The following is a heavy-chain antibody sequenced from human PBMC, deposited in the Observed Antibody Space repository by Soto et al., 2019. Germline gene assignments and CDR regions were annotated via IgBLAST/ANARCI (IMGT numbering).Heavy chain of an antibody. CDR3: ARDSVSYYYGSGSSH. V-gene: IGHV1-18*01. J-gene: IGHJ4*02. CDR1: GYTFTSYG. CDR2: TSAYNGNT. D-gene: IGHD3-10*01. Sequence: ASVKVSCKASGYTFTSYGISWVRQAPGQGLEWMGWTSAYNGNTNYAQRLQGRVTMTTDTSTSIAYMELRSLRSDDTAVYYCARDSVSYYYGSGSSHWGQGTLVTVSS.